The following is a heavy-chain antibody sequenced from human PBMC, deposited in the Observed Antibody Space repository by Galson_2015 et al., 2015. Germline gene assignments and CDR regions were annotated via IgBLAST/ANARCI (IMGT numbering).Heavy chain of an antibody. Sequence: PALVKPTQPLTLPCTFSGFSLRTSGMRVSWIRQPPGKALEWLARIDWDDDKFYSTSLKTRLTISKDTSKNQVVLTMTNMDPVDTATYYCARISVGASYSNNYMDVWGKGTTVTVSS. CDR1: GFSLRTSGMR. CDR2: IDWDDDK. D-gene: IGHD4-11*01. CDR3: ARISVGASYSNNYMDV. V-gene: IGHV2-70*04. J-gene: IGHJ6*03.